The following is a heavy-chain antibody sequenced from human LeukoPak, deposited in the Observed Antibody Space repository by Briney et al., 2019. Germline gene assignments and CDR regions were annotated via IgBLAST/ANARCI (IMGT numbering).Heavy chain of an antibody. CDR1: GFTFSSYG. V-gene: IGHV3-30*18. Sequence: GGSLRLSCAASGFTFSSYGTHWVRQAPGKGLEWVAVISYDGSNKYYADSVKGRFTISRDNSKNTLYLQMNSLRAEDTAVYYCAKDLAMGFPYGDIDYWGQGTLVTVSS. J-gene: IGHJ4*02. CDR2: ISYDGSNK. D-gene: IGHD4-17*01. CDR3: AKDLAMGFPYGDIDY.